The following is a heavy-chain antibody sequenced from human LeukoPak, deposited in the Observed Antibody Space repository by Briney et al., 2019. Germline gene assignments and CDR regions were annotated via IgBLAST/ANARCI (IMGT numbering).Heavy chain of an antibody. D-gene: IGHD7-27*01. CDR2: MSPNSGNT. V-gene: IGHV1-8*01. Sequence: ASVTVSCKASGYTFTSYDINWVRQATGQGLEWMGWMSPNSGNTGYAQKFQGRVTMTRDTSIGTAYLELSSLKSEDTAVYYCARTPSNWGADYWGQGTLVTVSS. CDR3: ARTPSNWGADY. J-gene: IGHJ4*02. CDR1: GYTFTSYD.